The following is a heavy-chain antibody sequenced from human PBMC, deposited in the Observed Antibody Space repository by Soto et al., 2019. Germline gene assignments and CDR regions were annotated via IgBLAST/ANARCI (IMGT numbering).Heavy chain of an antibody. CDR1: GFTFTTLT. CDR2: ISSSDRTL. Sequence: GGPLRLSGQPLGFTFTTLTLNWFRQAPGSGLVWVSYISSSDRTLSTAVPVKGRFSISRDNAKISLYLPMNSLRGEATAVYYCAGAEGIMVAHNYFDGCGQGSLV. J-gene: IGHJ4*02. D-gene: IGHD2-8*01. V-gene: IGHV3-48*04. CDR3: AGAEGIMVAHNYFDG.